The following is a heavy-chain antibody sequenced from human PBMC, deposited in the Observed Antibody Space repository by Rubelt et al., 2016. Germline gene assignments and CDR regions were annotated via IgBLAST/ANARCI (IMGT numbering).Heavy chain of an antibody. D-gene: IGHD5-24*01. CDR3: ARGQGRDGYIH. CDR1: GDSISSYY. J-gene: IGHJ4*02. Sequence: QVQLQESGPGLVKPSETLSLTCTVSGDSISSYYWTWIRQPPGKGLEWIGYIYYSGSTNYNPSLKSRVTISVDTSKNQFSRKLGAVTAADTAVYYWARGQGRDGYIHWGQGTLVTVSS. V-gene: IGHV4-59*01. CDR2: IYYSGST.